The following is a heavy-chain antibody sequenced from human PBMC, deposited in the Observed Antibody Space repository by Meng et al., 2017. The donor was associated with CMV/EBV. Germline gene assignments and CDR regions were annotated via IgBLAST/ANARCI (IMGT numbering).Heavy chain of an antibody. CDR1: GFTVSRNY. V-gene: IGHV3-53*01. CDR3: ASGYSYGSIDY. J-gene: IGHJ4*02. Sequence: RSCAASGFTVSRNYMSWVRQAPGKGLEWVSVIYSGGSKYYADSVKGRFTISRDNSKNTLYLQMNSLRAEDTAVYYCASGYSYGSIDYWGQGTLVTVSS. CDR2: IYSGGSK. D-gene: IGHD5-18*01.